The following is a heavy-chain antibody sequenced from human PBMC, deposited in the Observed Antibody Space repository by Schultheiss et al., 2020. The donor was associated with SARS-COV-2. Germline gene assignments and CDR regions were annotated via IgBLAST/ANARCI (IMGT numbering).Heavy chain of an antibody. Sequence: GGSLRLSCAASGFTFSSYSMNWVRQAPGKGLEWVAVIWYDGSNKYYADSVKGRFTISRDNAKNSLYLQMNSLRAEDTAVYYCAGASPLGYDAFDIWGQGTMVTVSS. D-gene: IGHD3-22*01. J-gene: IGHJ3*02. CDR1: GFTFSSYS. CDR2: IWYDGSNK. CDR3: AGASPLGYDAFDI. V-gene: IGHV3-33*03.